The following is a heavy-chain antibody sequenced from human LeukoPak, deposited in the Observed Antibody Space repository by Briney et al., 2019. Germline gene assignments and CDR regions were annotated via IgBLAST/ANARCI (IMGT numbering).Heavy chain of an antibody. Sequence: SVKVSCKASGGTFSSYAISWVRQAPGQGLEWMGGISPIFGTANYAQKFQGRVTITADESTSTAYMELSSLRSEDTAVYYCARVPGSYLWFDPWGQGTLVTASS. V-gene: IGHV1-69*13. CDR1: GGTFSSYA. CDR3: ARVPGSYLWFDP. J-gene: IGHJ5*02. D-gene: IGHD1-26*01. CDR2: ISPIFGTA.